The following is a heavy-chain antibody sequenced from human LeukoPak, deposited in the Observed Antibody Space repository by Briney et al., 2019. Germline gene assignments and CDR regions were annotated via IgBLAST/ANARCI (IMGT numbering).Heavy chain of an antibody. D-gene: IGHD1-26*01. V-gene: IGHV4-39*07. J-gene: IGHJ4*02. Sequence: SETLSLTCTVSGGSISSSSYYWGWIRQPPGKGLEWIGSIYYSGSTYYNPSLKSRVTISVDTSKNQFSLKLSSVTAADTAAYYCARGSAWELRAFDYWGQGTLVTVSS. CDR1: GGSISSSSYY. CDR3: ARGSAWELRAFDY. CDR2: IYYSGST.